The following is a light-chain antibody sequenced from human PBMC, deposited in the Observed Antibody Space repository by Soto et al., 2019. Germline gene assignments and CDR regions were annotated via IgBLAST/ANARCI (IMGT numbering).Light chain of an antibody. CDR1: QDISNY. CDR3: QHLNYYPYT. V-gene: IGKV1-9*01. J-gene: IGKJ2*01. CDR2: GAF. Sequence: DIQLTQSPSFLSAAVGDRVTIICRASQDISNYLAWYQQKPGKAPKLLIFGAFTLQSGVPSRFSGSGSGTEFTLTISSRLPEDFVIYYCQHLNYYPYTFGQGTKLEI.